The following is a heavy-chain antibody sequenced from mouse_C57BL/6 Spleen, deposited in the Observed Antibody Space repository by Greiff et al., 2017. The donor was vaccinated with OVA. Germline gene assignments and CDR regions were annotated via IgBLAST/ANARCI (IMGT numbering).Heavy chain of an antibody. CDR2: IHPSDSDT. Sequence: QVQLQQPGAELVKPGASVKVSCKASGYTFTSYWMHWVKQRPGQGLEWIGRIHPSDSDTNYNQKFKGKATLTVDKSSSTAYMQLSSLTSEDSAVYYCAIEIYDGYYGGCAYWGQGTLVTVSA. J-gene: IGHJ3*01. CDR1: GYTFTSYW. V-gene: IGHV1-74*01. D-gene: IGHD2-3*01. CDR3: AIEIYDGYYGGCAY.